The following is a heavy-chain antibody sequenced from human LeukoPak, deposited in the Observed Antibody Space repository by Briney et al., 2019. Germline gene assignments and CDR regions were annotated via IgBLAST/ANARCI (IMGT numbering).Heavy chain of an antibody. J-gene: IGHJ1*01. CDR3: ARVEVGADDFDYFQH. CDR2: IYHSGST. D-gene: IGHD1-26*01. CDR1: GYSISSDYY. V-gene: IGHV4-38-2*02. Sequence: SETLSLTCTVSGYSISSDYYWGWIRQPPGKGLEWIGTIYHSGSTSYNPSLKSRVTISVDTSKNQFSLKLSSVTAADTAVYYCARVEVGADDFDYFQHWGQGTLATVSS.